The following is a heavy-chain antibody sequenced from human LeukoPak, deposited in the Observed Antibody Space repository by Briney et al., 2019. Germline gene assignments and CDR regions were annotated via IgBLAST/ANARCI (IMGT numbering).Heavy chain of an antibody. CDR1: GGSISSGSYY. J-gene: IGHJ4*02. D-gene: IGHD5-12*01. V-gene: IGHV4-61*02. Sequence: SETLSLTCTVSGGSISSGSYYWSWIRQPAGKGLEWIGRIYTSGNTNYNPSLKSRVTISVDTSKNQFSLKLSSVTAADTAVYYCARDYLGYDYFDYWGQGTLVTVSS. CDR3: ARDYLGYDYFDY. CDR2: IYTSGNT.